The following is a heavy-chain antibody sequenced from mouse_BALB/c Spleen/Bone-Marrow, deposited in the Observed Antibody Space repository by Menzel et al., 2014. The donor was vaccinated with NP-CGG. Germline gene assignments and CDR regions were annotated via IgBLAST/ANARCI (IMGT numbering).Heavy chain of an antibody. CDR1: GYTFTDYA. CDR3: ARGRQLGLRSFAY. Sequence: QVHVKQSGPELVRPGVSVKISCKGSGYTFTDYAMHWVKQSHAKSLEWIGVISTYSGNTNYNQKFKGKATMTVDKSSSTAYMELARLTSEDSAIYYCARGRQLGLRSFAYWGQGTLVTVSA. D-gene: IGHD3-2*01. V-gene: IGHV1-67*01. CDR2: ISTYSGNT. J-gene: IGHJ3*01.